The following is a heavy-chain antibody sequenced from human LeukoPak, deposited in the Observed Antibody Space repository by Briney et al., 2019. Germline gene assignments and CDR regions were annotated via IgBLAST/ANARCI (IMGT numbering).Heavy chain of an antibody. J-gene: IGHJ4*02. D-gene: IGHD3-3*01. CDR2: INYSGRT. CDR3: ARPDWSNYSIDY. V-gene: IGHV4-59*08. Sequence: SETLSLTCTVSGGSISSYYWSWIRQPPGKGLEWIGYINYSGRTNYNPALKSRVTISLDTSKNQLSLKLSSVTAADTAVYFCARPDWSNYSIDYWGQGTLVTVSS. CDR1: GGSISSYY.